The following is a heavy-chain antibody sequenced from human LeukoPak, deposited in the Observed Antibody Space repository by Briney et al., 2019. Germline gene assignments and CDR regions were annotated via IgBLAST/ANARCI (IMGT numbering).Heavy chain of an antibody. Sequence: GGSLRLSCAASGFTFDDYGMSWVRQAPGKGLEWVSGINWNGGSTGYADSVKGRFTISRDNAKNSLYLQMNSLRAEDTALYYCARDLTPRYVRGSPDYWGQGTLVTVSS. V-gene: IGHV3-20*04. J-gene: IGHJ4*02. D-gene: IGHD3-16*01. CDR3: ARDLTPRYVRGSPDY. CDR1: GFTFDDYG. CDR2: INWNGGST.